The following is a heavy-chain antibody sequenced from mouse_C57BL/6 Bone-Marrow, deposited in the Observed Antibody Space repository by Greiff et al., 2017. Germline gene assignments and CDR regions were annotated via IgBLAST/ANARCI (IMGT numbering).Heavy chain of an antibody. CDR1: GYTFTSYW. D-gene: IGHD1-1*01. CDR2: IDPSDSYT. Sequence: QVQLQQPGAELVMPGASVKLSCKASGYTFTSYWMHWVKQRPGQGLEWIGEIDPSDSYTNYNQKFKGKSTLTVDKSSSTAYMQLSSLTSADSAVYYCARLIYYYGSKYFDVWGTGTTVTVSS. V-gene: IGHV1-69*01. CDR3: ARLIYYYGSKYFDV. J-gene: IGHJ1*03.